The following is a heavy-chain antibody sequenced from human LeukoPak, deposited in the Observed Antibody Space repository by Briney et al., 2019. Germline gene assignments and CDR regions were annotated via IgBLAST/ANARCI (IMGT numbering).Heavy chain of an antibody. CDR3: ASGAIDYGDYAGFDY. CDR2: IYYSGST. CDR1: GGSISSGDYY. J-gene: IGHJ4*02. V-gene: IGHV4-30-4*01. D-gene: IGHD4-17*01. Sequence: SETLSLTCTVSGGSISSGDYYWSWIRQPPGKGLEWIGYIYYSGSTYYNPSLKSRVTISVGTSKNQFSLKLSSVTAADTAVYYCASGAIDYGDYAGFDYWGQGTLVTVSS.